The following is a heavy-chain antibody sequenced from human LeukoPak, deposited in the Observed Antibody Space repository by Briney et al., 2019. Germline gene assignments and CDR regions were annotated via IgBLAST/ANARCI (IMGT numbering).Heavy chain of an antibody. CDR2: INPKSGDT. CDR1: GYTFTGYY. V-gene: IGHV1-2*06. Sequence: ASVKVSCKASGYTFTGYYIHWMRQAPGQGLEWMGRINPKSGDTDFAQKFQGRVTMTRDASISTAYMELSRLRPDDMAVYYCARGPDDKQFHTGGDWGQGTLVTVSS. J-gene: IGHJ4*02. CDR3: ARGPDDKQFHTGGD. D-gene: IGHD3-9*01.